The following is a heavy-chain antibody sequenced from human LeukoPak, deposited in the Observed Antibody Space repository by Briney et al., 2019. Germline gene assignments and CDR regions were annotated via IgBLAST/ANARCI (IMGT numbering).Heavy chain of an antibody. D-gene: IGHD3-9*01. CDR2: ISAYNGNT. Sequence: ASVKVSCKASGYTFTSYGISWVRQAPGQGLEWTGWISAYNGNTNYAQKLQGRATMTTDTSTSTAYMELRSLRSDDTAVYYCARDQEVLRYFDWLLYPYYYGMDVWGQGTTVTVSS. V-gene: IGHV1-18*01. CDR3: ARDQEVLRYFDWLLYPYYYGMDV. J-gene: IGHJ6*02. CDR1: GYTFTSYG.